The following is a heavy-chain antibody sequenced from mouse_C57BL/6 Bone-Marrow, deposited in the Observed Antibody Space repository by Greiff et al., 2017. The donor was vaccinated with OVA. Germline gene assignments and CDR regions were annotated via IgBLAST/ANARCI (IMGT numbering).Heavy chain of an antibody. CDR2: ISYDGSN. CDR3: ARDLAGTLFAY. J-gene: IGHJ3*01. D-gene: IGHD3-3*01. Sequence: EVQLVESGPGLVKPSQSLSLTCSVTGYSITSGYYWNWIRQFPGNKLEWMGYISYDGSNNYNPSLKNRISITRDTSKNQFFLKLNSVTTEDTATYYCARDLAGTLFAYWGQGTLVTVSA. CDR1: GYSITSGYY. V-gene: IGHV3-6*01.